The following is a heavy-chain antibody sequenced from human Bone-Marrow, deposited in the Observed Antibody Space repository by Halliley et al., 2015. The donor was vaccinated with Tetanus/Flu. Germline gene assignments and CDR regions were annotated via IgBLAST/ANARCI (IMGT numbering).Heavy chain of an antibody. CDR1: GYIFSDSW. CDR2: IDPSDSYT. Sequence: QLVQSGAEVKKPGESLRISCKGSGYIFSDSWINWVRQVPGKGLEWMGKIDPSDSYTNYSPSFQGHVTMSTDTSISTAFLQWSSLKASDTAMYYCARLSIYDANGYFGNDAFDIWGQGTKVTVYS. J-gene: IGHJ3*02. V-gene: IGHV5-10-1*01. CDR3: ARLSIYDANGYFGNDAFDI. D-gene: IGHD3-22*01.